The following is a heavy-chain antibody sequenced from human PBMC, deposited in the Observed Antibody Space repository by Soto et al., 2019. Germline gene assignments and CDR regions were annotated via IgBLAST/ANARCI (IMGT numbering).Heavy chain of an antibody. CDR2: IYYSGST. D-gene: IGHD6-13*01. Sequence: SETLSLTCTVSGGSISSSSYYRGWIRQPPGKGLEWIGSIYYSGSTYYNPSLKSRVTISVDTSKNQFSLKLNSVAAADTAVYYCARRSIAAAGTRYYYYGMDVWGQGTTVTVSS. CDR1: GGSISSSSYY. V-gene: IGHV4-39*01. J-gene: IGHJ6*02. CDR3: ARRSIAAAGTRYYYYGMDV.